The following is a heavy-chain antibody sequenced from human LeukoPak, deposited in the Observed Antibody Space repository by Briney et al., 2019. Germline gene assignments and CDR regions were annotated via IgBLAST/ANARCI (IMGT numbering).Heavy chain of an antibody. J-gene: IGHJ3*02. Sequence: SETLSLTCTVSGGSITSGNYYWGRSRQPPGKGLVWIWNNYYSGSTYYNPALKSRVTIFIDTSKNQFSLKLLSVTAADTAVYYCARPDHRGYSYGYSAFDIWGQGTMVTVSS. CDR3: ARPDHRGYSYGYSAFDI. V-gene: IGHV4-39*01. CDR2: NYYSGST. CDR1: GGSITSGNYY. D-gene: IGHD5-18*01.